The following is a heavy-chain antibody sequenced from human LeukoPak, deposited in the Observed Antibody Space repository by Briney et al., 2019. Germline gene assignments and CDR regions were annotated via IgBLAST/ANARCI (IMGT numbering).Heavy chain of an antibody. CDR2: ISGSGGST. D-gene: IGHD2-8*02. Sequence: GGSLRLSCAASGFTFSSFAISWVRQAPGKGLEWVSTISGSGGSTYYADSVKGRFTISRDNSKNMVYLQMNSLRAEDTAVYYCTRRAGGNLYDLDNWGQGTLVTVSS. J-gene: IGHJ4*02. CDR1: GFTFSSFA. CDR3: TRRAGGNLYDLDN. V-gene: IGHV3-23*01.